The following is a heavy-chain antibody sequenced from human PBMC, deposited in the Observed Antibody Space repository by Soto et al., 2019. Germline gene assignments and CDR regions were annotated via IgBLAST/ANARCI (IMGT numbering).Heavy chain of an antibody. CDR2: INHSGST. J-gene: IGHJ1*01. Sequence: SETLSLTCAVDGVSFSDYYWSWIRQPPGKGLEWIGEINHSGSTNQNPSLESRVSISVDKSKSQFSLKLSSVTAADTAVYYCARGKWLDNDWGQGTLVTVSS. V-gene: IGHV4-34*01. CDR3: ARGKWLDND. D-gene: IGHD6-19*01. CDR1: GVSFSDYY.